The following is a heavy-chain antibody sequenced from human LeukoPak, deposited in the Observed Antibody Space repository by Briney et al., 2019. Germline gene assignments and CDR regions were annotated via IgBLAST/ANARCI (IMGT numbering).Heavy chain of an antibody. CDR2: IRSKAYGGTT. CDR3: TRDWDSGSLDAFDI. D-gene: IGHD3-10*01. V-gene: IGHV3-49*03. J-gene: IGHJ3*02. Sequence: GGSLRLSCTASGFTFGDYAMSWFRQAPGKGLEWVGFIRSKAYGGTTEYAASVKGRFTISRDDPKSIAYLQMNSLKTEDTAVYYCTRDWDSGSLDAFDIWGQGTMVTVSS. CDR1: GFTFGDYA.